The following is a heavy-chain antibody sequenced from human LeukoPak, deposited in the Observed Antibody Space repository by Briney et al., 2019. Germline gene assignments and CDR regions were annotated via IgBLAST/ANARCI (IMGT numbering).Heavy chain of an antibody. Sequence: PSETLSLTCTDSGGSISNYYWSRIRQPPGKGLEWLAYIYSTGSAIYNPSLRSRVTISVDTSKNQFSLKLSSVTAADTAVYFCARGPLTDLAFDVWGQGTMVTLSS. CDR3: ARGPLTDLAFDV. D-gene: IGHD2-21*02. J-gene: IGHJ3*01. CDR2: IYSTGSA. CDR1: GGSISNYY. V-gene: IGHV4-59*01.